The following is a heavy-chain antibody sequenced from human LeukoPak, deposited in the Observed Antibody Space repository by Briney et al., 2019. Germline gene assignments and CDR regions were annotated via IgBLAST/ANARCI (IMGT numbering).Heavy chain of an antibody. CDR2: IEQDGSEK. CDR3: ARVPLRSSSRDFDY. Sequence: GGSLRLSCAASGFIFENYWMNWVRQAPGKGLEWVANIEQDGSEKYYVDSVKGRFTISRDNARNSLYLQMNSLRSEDTAVYYCARVPLRSSSRDFDYWGQGTLVTVSS. V-gene: IGHV3-7*03. CDR1: GFIFENYW. J-gene: IGHJ4*02. D-gene: IGHD6-6*01.